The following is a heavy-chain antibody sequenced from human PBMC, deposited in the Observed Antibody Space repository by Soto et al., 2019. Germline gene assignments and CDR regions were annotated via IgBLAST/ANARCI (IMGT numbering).Heavy chain of an antibody. V-gene: IGHV3-23*01. Sequence: GGSLRLSCAASGFSFGSYALSWVRQAPGKGLEWVSTISGSDGKTFYADSVKGRFSISRDTSQSTLYLQMNSLRADDTAMYYCARWSYLDYWGQGTRVTASS. CDR1: GFSFGSYA. J-gene: IGHJ4*02. D-gene: IGHD3-3*01. CDR2: ISGSDGKT. CDR3: ARWSYLDY.